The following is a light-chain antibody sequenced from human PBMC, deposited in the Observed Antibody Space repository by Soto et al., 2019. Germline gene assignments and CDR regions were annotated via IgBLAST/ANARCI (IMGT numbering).Light chain of an antibody. CDR3: QQCYLGWT. CDR2: DAS. CDR1: QSIGRF. Sequence: DIQMTQSPSTLSASVGDRVTITCRASQSIGRFLAWYQHQPGKAPKLLIYDASTLESGVPSRFSGTGSGTDFPFPITGRPPEAFDIYYSQQCYLGWTFGQGTKVDFK. J-gene: IGKJ1*01. V-gene: IGKV1-5*01.